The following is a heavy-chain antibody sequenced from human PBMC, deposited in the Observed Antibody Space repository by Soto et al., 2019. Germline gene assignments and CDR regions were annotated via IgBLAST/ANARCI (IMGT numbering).Heavy chain of an antibody. Sequence: QMQLVESGGGVVQPGRSLRLSCAASGFTFGAYTMNWVRQAPGKGLEWVAVISYDGNSELYTDPVKGRFTVSRDNSKSTMYLQMNSLRAEDTAVYYCARDGYSGRSDGFDVWGQGTMVTVSS. V-gene: IGHV3-30*14. CDR2: ISYDGNSE. CDR3: ARDGYSGRSDGFDV. CDR1: GFTFGAYT. D-gene: IGHD1-26*01. J-gene: IGHJ3*01.